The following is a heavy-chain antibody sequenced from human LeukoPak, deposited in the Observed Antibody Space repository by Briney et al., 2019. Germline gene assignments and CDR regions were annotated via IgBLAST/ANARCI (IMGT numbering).Heavy chain of an antibody. CDR1: GGSFSGYY. V-gene: IGHV4-34*01. CDR3: ARGTYYDFWSGYYTRRYFDY. D-gene: IGHD3-3*01. Sequence: SETLSLTCAVYGGSFSGYYWSWIRQPPGKGLEWIGEINHSGSTNYNPSLKSRVTISVDTSKNQFSLRLSSVTAADTAVYYCARGTYYDFWSGYYTRRYFDYWGQGTLVTVSS. J-gene: IGHJ4*02. CDR2: INHSGST.